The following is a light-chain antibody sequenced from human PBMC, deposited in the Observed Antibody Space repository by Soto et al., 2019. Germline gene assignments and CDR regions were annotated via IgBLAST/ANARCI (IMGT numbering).Light chain of an antibody. Sequence: EIVLTQSPATLSLSPGEGATLSCRASENINKYLAWYQQRPGQAPRVVIYGASTRATGIPERFSGSGSGTDFTLTISRLKPEDFAVYYCQQYGRSPFTFGPGTKVDIK. CDR3: QQYGRSPFT. CDR1: ENINKY. J-gene: IGKJ3*01. V-gene: IGKV3-20*01. CDR2: GAS.